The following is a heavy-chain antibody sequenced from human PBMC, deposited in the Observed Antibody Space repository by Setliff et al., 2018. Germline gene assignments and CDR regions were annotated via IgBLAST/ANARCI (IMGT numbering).Heavy chain of an antibody. Sequence: ASVKVSCKTSGYTFTNYGITWVRQAPGQGLEWMGWINNYNTNTNYAQKLQGRVAMTTDTSTSTAYMELRSLTSDDTAVYYCSRLVRYCTTTSCQGASGAEFWGQGTLVTVSS. CDR3: SRLVRYCTTTSCQGASGAEF. J-gene: IGHJ4*02. CDR2: INNYNTNT. CDR1: GYTFTNYG. D-gene: IGHD2-2*01. V-gene: IGHV1-18*01.